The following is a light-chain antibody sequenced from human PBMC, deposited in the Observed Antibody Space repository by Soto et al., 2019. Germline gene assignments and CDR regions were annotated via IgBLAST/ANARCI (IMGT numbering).Light chain of an antibody. CDR2: GAS. J-gene: IGKJ5*01. V-gene: IGKV3-20*01. CDR1: QSVSSSY. CDR3: QQYGSSPPST. Sequence: GERATLSWRASQSVSSSYLAWYQQKPGQAPRLLIYGASSRATGIPDRFSGSGSGTDFTLTISRLEPEDFAVYYCQQYGSSPPSTFGQGTRLEIK.